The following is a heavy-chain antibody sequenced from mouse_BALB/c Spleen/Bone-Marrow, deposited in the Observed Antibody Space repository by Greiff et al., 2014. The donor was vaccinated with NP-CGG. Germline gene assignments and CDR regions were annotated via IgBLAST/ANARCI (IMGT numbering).Heavy chain of an antibody. CDR2: INNNGGST. J-gene: IGHJ1*01. Sequence: EVKLMESGGGLVQPGGSLKLSCVASGFTFSSYGMSWVRQTPDKRLELVATINNNGGSTYYPDSVKGLFTISRDNAKNTLYLQMSSLKSEDTAMYYCARVYGWYFDVWGAGTTVTVSS. CDR3: ARVYGWYFDV. V-gene: IGHV5-6-3*01. CDR1: GFTFSSYG. D-gene: IGHD1-1*01.